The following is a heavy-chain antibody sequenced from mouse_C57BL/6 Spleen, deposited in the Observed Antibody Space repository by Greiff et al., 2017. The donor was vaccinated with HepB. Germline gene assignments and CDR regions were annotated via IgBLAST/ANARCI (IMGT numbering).Heavy chain of an antibody. CDR2: IYPGDGDT. V-gene: IGHV1-82*01. Sequence: QVQLQQSGPELVKPGASVKISCKASGYAFSSSWMNWVKQRPGKGLEWIGRIYPGDGDTNYNGKFKGKATLTADKSSSTAYMQLSSLTSEDSAVYFCARPYYGSSPWYFDVWGTGTTVTVSS. J-gene: IGHJ1*03. D-gene: IGHD1-1*01. CDR3: ARPYYGSSPWYFDV. CDR1: GYAFSSSW.